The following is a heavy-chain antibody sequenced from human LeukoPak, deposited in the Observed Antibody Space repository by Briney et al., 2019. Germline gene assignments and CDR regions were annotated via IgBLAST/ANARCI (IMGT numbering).Heavy chain of an antibody. D-gene: IGHD6-19*01. CDR3: AREMVAGTFDS. CDR1: DFSVNDYY. J-gene: IGHJ4*02. CDR2: IGGSDSII. Sequence: GGSLRLSCTASDFSVNDYYMSWIRQAPGKGLEWVSDIGGSDSIIAYAGFVRGRFTISRDFASNSVYLQMNSLRDDDTAVYFCAREMVAGTFDSWGQGTLVTVSS. V-gene: IGHV3-11*01.